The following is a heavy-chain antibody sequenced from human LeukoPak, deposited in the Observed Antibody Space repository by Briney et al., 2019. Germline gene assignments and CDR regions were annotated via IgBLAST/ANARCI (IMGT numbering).Heavy chain of an antibody. V-gene: IGHV5-10-1*01. D-gene: IGHD6-19*01. CDR2: IDPTDSYT. CDR1: GYIFSSYW. CDR3: ASSRAGTLKVHNWFDP. Sequence: GESLKISCKGSGYIFSSYWISWVRQMPGKGLEWMGRIDPTDSYTDYSPSFQGHVIISVDRSINTAYLQWSSLKASDTAMYFCASSRAGTLKVHNWFDPWGQGSLVTVSS. J-gene: IGHJ5*02.